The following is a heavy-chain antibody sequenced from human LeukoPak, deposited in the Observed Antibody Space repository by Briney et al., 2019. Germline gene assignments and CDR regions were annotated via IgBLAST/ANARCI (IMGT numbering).Heavy chain of an antibody. V-gene: IGHV3-66*01. D-gene: IGHD3-10*01. CDR2: LYTGGST. CDR1: GFTVSSNY. Sequence: PGGSLRLSCAASGFTVSSNYMSWVRQAPGKGLEWVSVLYTGGSTYYADSVKGGFTISGDNSKNTLYLQMNSLRVEDTAVYYCARGGNYYGSGSSYWGQGTLVTVSS. CDR3: ARGGNYYGSGSSY. J-gene: IGHJ4*02.